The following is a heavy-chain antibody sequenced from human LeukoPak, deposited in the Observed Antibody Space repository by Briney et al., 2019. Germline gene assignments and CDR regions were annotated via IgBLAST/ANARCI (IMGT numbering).Heavy chain of an antibody. D-gene: IGHD3-10*01. CDR3: ARAPERWYSYGSYTYHYMDV. V-gene: IGHV4-59*01. Sequence: SETLSLTCTVSGGSISSYYWNWIRQPPGKGLEWIGSISYSGSTNYNPSLESRVTISVDTSKNQISLKLSSVTAADTAIYYCARAPERWYSYGSYTYHYMDVWGRGTTVTVSS. J-gene: IGHJ6*03. CDR2: ISYSGST. CDR1: GGSISSYY.